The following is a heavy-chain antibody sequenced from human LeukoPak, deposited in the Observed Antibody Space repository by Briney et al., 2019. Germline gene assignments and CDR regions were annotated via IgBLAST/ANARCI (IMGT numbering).Heavy chain of an antibody. Sequence: SETLSLTCTVSGGSISSYYWSWIRPPPGKGLEWIGYIYYSGSTNYNPSLKSRVTISVDTSKNQFSLKLSSVTAADTAVYYCASGSGWYRAGLDYWGQGTLVTVSS. CDR2: IYYSGST. CDR3: ASGSGWYRAGLDY. J-gene: IGHJ4*02. D-gene: IGHD6-19*01. V-gene: IGHV4-59*01. CDR1: GGSISSYY.